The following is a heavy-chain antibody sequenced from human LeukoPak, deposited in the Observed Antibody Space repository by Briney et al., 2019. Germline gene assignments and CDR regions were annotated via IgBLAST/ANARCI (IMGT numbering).Heavy chain of an antibody. CDR1: GYTFTGYY. CDR2: INPNSGGT. V-gene: IGHV1-2*02. CDR3: ARERGGYYDSSGYTNNWFDP. D-gene: IGHD3-22*01. Sequence: GASVKVSCKASGYTFTGYYMHWVRQAPGQGLEWMGWINPNSGGTNYAQKFQGRVTMTRDTSISTAYMELSRLRSDDTAVYYCARERGGYYDSSGYTNNWFDPWGQGTLVTVSS. J-gene: IGHJ5*02.